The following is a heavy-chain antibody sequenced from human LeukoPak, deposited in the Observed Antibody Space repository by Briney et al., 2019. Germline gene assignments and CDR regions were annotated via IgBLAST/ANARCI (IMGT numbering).Heavy chain of an antibody. D-gene: IGHD2-2*02. CDR3: AREHIVVVPAAIQGRPRATAEYFQH. CDR1: GGSISSGFYY. J-gene: IGHJ1*01. CDR2: IYTSGST. V-gene: IGHV4-61*02. Sequence: SETLSLTCTVSGGSISSGFYYWSWIRQPAGKGLEWIGRIYTSGSTNYNPSLKSRISISVDTSKNQFSLKPTSVTAADTAVYYCAREHIVVVPAAIQGRPRATAEYFQHWGQGTLVTVSS.